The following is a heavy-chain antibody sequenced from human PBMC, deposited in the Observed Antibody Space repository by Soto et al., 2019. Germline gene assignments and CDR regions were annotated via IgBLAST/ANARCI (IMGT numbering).Heavy chain of an antibody. CDR1: GDSVSSNTAS. CDR3: AKGDNLGPKTGYAFDP. J-gene: IGHJ5*02. D-gene: IGHD5-12*01. CDR2: TYFRSKWYN. Sequence: PSQTLSLTCAISGDSVSSNTASWNWIRQSPSSGLEWLGGTYFRSKWYNDYAVSVKSRIIINPDTSNNQFSLQLNSVTPEDTAVYFCAKGDNLGPKTGYAFDPWGQGIMVTVSS. V-gene: IGHV6-1*01.